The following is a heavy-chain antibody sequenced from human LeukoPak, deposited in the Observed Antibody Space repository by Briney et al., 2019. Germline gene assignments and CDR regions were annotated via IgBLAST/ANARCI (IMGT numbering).Heavy chain of an antibody. D-gene: IGHD1-1*01. V-gene: IGHV3-7*01. Sequence: GGSLRLSCAASGFTFSDYWMSWVRQAPGRGLEWVGNMNQDGSEKSYVDSVKGRFTISRDNAKKSLFLQMNSLRAEDTALYYCARDTNYIDYWGQGTLVTVSS. CDR2: MNQDGSEK. CDR3: ARDTNYIDY. CDR1: GFTFSDYW. J-gene: IGHJ4*02.